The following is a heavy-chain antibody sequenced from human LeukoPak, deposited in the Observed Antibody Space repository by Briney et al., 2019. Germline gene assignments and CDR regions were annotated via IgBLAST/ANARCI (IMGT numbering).Heavy chain of an antibody. CDR2: IYSGGST. Sequence: GGSLRLSCAASGFTVSSNYMSWVRQAPGKGLEWVSVIYSGGSTYYADSVKGRFTISRDNSKNTLYLQMNSLRAEDTAVYYCARFPPGGGYYWAYWGQGTLVTVSS. CDR3: ARFPPGGGYYWAY. CDR1: GFTVSSNY. D-gene: IGHD3-22*01. V-gene: IGHV3-53*01. J-gene: IGHJ4*02.